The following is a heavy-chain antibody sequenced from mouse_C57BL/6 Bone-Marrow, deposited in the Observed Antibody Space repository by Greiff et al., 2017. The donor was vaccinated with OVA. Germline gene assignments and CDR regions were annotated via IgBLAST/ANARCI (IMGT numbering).Heavy chain of an antibody. CDR1: GFTFTDYY. J-gene: IGHJ2*01. Sequence: EVMLVESGGALVQPGGSLSLSCAASGFTFTDYYMSWVRQPPGKALEWLGFIRNKANGYTTEYSASVKGRFTISRDNSQSILYLQMNALRAEDSATYNCARYYSTDFDYWGQGTTLTVSS. CDR3: ARYYSTDFDY. V-gene: IGHV7-3*01. CDR2: IRNKANGYTT.